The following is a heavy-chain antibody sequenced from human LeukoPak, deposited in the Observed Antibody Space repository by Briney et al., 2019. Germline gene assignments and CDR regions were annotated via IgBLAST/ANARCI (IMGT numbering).Heavy chain of an antibody. J-gene: IGHJ6*02. Sequence: SETLSLTCTVSGGSISSYYWSLIRQPAGKGLEWIGRIYTSGSTNYNPSLKSRVTMSVDTSKNQFSLKLSSVTAADTAVYYCARGALGYCSGGSCYSVYYYYYGMDVWGQGTTVTVSS. CDR3: ARGALGYCSGGSCYSVYYYYYGMDV. D-gene: IGHD2-15*01. V-gene: IGHV4-4*07. CDR2: IYTSGST. CDR1: GGSISSYY.